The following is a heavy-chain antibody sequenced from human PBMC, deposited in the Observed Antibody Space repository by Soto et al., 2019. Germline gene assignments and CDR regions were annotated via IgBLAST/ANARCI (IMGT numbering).Heavy chain of an antibody. Sequence: PGGSLRLSCATSGFTFSRCDMNWVRQAPGKGLEWVSFISSSASYMYYADSVKGRLTISRDNSKNTLYLQMNSLRAEDTAVYYCAKRSPGTRYYFDYWGQGTLVTVSS. CDR3: AKRSPGTRYYFDY. V-gene: IGHV3-21*04. CDR2: ISSSASYM. CDR1: GFTFSRCD. J-gene: IGHJ4*02.